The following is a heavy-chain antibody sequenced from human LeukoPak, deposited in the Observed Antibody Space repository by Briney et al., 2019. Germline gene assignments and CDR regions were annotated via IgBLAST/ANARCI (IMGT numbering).Heavy chain of an antibody. D-gene: IGHD2-21*02. CDR2: INPNSGGT. V-gene: IGHV1-2*02. CDR3: ARDLLAYCGGDCYSGNDY. J-gene: IGHJ4*02. Sequence: ASVKVSCKASGYTFTGYYMHWVRQAPGQGLEWMGWINPNSGGTNYAQKFQGRVTMTRDTSISTAYMELSRLRSDDTAVYYCARDLLAYCGGDCYSGNDYWGQGTLVTVSS. CDR1: GYTFTGYY.